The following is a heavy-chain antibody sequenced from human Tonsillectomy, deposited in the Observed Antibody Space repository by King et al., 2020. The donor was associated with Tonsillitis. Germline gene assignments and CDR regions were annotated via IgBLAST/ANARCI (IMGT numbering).Heavy chain of an antibody. CDR3: ASARRDCYNFEYQYYFDY. Sequence: VQLVESGGGLVQPGGSLRLSCAASGFTFSSYWMSWVRQAPGKGLEWVANIKQDGSEKYYVDSVKGRFTISRDNAKNSLYLQMNSLRAEDTAVYYCASARRDCYNFEYQYYFDYWGQGTLVTVSS. CDR2: IKQDGSEK. CDR1: GFTFSSYW. D-gene: IGHD5-24*01. V-gene: IGHV3-7*01. J-gene: IGHJ4*02.